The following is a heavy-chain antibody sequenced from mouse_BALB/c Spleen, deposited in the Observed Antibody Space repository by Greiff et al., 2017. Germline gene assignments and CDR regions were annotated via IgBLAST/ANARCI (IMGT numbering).Heavy chain of an antibody. CDR1: GYSITSGYY. D-gene: IGHD2-1*01. Sequence: EVQLQESGPGLVKPSQSLSLTCSVTGYSITSGYYWNWIRQFPGNKLEWMGYISYDGSNNYNPSLKNRISITRDTSKNQFFLKLNSVTTEDTATYYCARGLYGNFDYWGQGTTLTVSS. J-gene: IGHJ2*01. V-gene: IGHV3-6*02. CDR3: ARGLYGNFDY. CDR2: ISYDGSN.